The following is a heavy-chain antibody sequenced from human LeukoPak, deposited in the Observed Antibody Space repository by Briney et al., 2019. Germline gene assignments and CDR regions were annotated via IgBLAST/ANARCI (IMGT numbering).Heavy chain of an antibody. Sequence: PGGSLRLSCAASGFTFSSYAMHWVRQAPGKGLEWVAVISYDGSNKYYADSVKGRFTISRDNSKNTLYLQMNSLRAEDTAVYYCARPGILRYFDWLLYGWGQGTLVTVSS. CDR1: GFTFSSYA. J-gene: IGHJ4*02. CDR2: ISYDGSNK. V-gene: IGHV3-30*04. CDR3: ARPGILRYFDWLLYG. D-gene: IGHD3-9*01.